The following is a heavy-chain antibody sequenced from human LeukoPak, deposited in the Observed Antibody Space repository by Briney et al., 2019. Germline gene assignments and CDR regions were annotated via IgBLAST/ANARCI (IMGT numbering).Heavy chain of an antibody. CDR3: ARGLGYGDYWFDP. D-gene: IGHD4-17*01. CDR1: GGSISSSSYY. Sequence: PSETLSLTCTVSGGSISSSSYYWGWIRQPPGKGLEWIGSIYYSGRTYYNPSLKSRVTISVDTSKNQYSLKLSSVTAADTAVYYCARGLGYGDYWFDPWGQGTLVTVSS. J-gene: IGHJ5*02. CDR2: IYYSGRT. V-gene: IGHV4-39*07.